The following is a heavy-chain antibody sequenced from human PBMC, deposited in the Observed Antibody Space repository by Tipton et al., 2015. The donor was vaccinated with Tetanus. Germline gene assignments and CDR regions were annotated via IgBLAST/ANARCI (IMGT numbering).Heavy chain of an antibody. J-gene: IGHJ5*02. CDR1: GGSINSPDYS. Sequence: TLSLTCTVSGGSINSPDYSWGWIRQPPGKGLEWIGYIYQSGSTSYNPSLAPRVTITGDKSKNQFSRNLRSVTAAATAVYYCARDRGQQFVSDWFDPWGQGTLVTVSS. CDR3: ARDRGQQFVSDWFDP. CDR2: IYQSGST. V-gene: IGHV4-30-2*01. D-gene: IGHD6-6*01.